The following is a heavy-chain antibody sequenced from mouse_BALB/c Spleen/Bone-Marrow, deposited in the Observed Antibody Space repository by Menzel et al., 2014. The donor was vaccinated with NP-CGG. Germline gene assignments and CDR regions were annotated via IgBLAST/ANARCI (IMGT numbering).Heavy chain of an antibody. CDR2: IDPANGNI. V-gene: IGHV14-3*02. CDR1: GVNIKDTY. Sequence: EVQLQQSGAELVKPGASVKLSCTASGVNIKDTYMHWVKQRPEQGLEWIGRIDPANGNIKYDPKFQGKATITADTSSNTAYLQLSSLTSEDTAVYYCAPYYYGRWFANWGQGTLVTVSA. CDR3: APYYYGRWFAN. J-gene: IGHJ3*01. D-gene: IGHD1-1*01.